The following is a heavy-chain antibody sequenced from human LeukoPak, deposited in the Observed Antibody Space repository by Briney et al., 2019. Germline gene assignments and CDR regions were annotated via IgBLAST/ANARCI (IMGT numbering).Heavy chain of an antibody. J-gene: IGHJ4*02. CDR3: ARDLYYGSGSLDY. CDR1: GYTFTCYY. D-gene: IGHD3-10*01. V-gene: IGHV1-2*02. CDR2: INPNSGGT. Sequence: ASVTVSCKASGYTFTCYYMHWVRQAPGQGLEWMGWINPNSGGTNYAQKFQGRVTMTRDTSISTAYMELSRLTSDDTAVYYCARDLYYGSGSLDYWGQGTLVTVSS.